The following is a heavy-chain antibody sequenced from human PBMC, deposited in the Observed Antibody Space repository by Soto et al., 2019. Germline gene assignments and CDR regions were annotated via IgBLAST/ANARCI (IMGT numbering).Heavy chain of an antibody. V-gene: IGHV3-74*01. D-gene: IGHD2-21*02. CDR2: ITSDGKSK. J-gene: IGHJ5*02. CDR3: ARESGDWPLNWFDP. CDR1: GFNFSNHW. Sequence: GGSLRLSCAASGFNFSNHWMHWVRQRPGEGLVWVSRITSDGKSKAYAESVKGRFAISRDNAKNTLYLQMNGLTAEDTAVYYCARESGDWPLNWFDPWGLGTLVTVS.